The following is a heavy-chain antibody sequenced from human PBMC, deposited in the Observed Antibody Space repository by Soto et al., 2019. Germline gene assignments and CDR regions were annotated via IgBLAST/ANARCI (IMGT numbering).Heavy chain of an antibody. J-gene: IGHJ4*02. D-gene: IGHD3-22*01. Sequence: GGSLRLSCAASGITFSDYGMHWVRQAPGKGLEWVAVVSDDGRNKDYADSVKGRFTISRDNSKNTLYLQMDSLRAEDTAVYYCAKDGDSSGYYYIDLWGQGTLVTVSS. CDR1: GITFSDYG. CDR2: VSDDGRNK. CDR3: AKDGDSSGYYYIDL. V-gene: IGHV3-30*18.